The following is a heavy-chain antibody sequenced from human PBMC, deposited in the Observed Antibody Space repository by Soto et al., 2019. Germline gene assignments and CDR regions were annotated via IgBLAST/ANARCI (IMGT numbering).Heavy chain of an antibody. V-gene: IGHV4-34*01. J-gene: IGHJ6*02. CDR3: ARDPRYSSSSPLYYYYYGMDV. CDR2: INHSGST. CDR1: GGSFSGYY. D-gene: IGHD6-6*01. Sequence: SETLSLTCAVYGGSFSGYYWSWIRQPPGKGLEWIGEINHSGSTNYNPSLKSRVTISVDTSKNQFSLKLSSVTAADTAVYYRARDPRYSSSSPLYYYYYGMDVWGQGTTVTVSS.